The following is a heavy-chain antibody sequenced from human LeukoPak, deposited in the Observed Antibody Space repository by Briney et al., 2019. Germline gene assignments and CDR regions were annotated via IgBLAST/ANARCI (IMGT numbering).Heavy chain of an antibody. D-gene: IGHD2-2*01. V-gene: IGHV4-59*11. Sequence: KASETLSLTCTVSGGSISSHYWSWIRQPPGKGLEWIGFIYYSGSTNYNPSLKSRVTISVDTCKNLFSLKLSSVTAADTAVYYCAKGAVLPAATNFYYYYYMDVWGKGTTVTVSS. CDR2: IYYSGST. CDR3: AKGAVLPAATNFYYYYYMDV. J-gene: IGHJ6*03. CDR1: GGSISSHY.